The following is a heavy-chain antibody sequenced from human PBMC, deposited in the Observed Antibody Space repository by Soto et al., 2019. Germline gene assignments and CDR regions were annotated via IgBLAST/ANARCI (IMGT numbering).Heavy chain of an antibody. Sequence: QVQLVQSGAEVRRPGTSVMVSCKTSGYTFTDYDINWVRQATGQGLEWMGWMNPNSGNTGYAQKFQGRVSMTRNTATSTAYMELSSLGSDDTAIYYCARDSSTTNPVWGQGTMVTVSS. CDR1: GYTFTDYD. D-gene: IGHD2-2*01. J-gene: IGHJ3*01. V-gene: IGHV1-8*01. CDR2: MNPNSGNT. CDR3: ARDSSTTNPV.